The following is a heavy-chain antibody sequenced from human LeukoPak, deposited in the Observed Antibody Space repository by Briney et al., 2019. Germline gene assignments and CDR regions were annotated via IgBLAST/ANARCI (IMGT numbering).Heavy chain of an antibody. J-gene: IGHJ1*01. Sequence: GESLKISCKGSGYNFDIYWIGWVRQMPGKGLEWMGIIYPGDSDTRYSPSFQGQVTISADKSISTAYLQWSSLKASDTSMYYCATYAGSSSKYFQHWGQGTLVTVSS. D-gene: IGHD3-10*01. CDR2: IYPGDSDT. V-gene: IGHV5-51*01. CDR1: GYNFDIYW. CDR3: ATYAGSSSKYFQH.